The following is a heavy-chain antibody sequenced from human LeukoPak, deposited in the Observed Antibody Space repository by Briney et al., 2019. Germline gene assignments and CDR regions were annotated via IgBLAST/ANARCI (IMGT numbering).Heavy chain of an antibody. J-gene: IGHJ4*02. D-gene: IGHD3-22*01. CDR3: ARDYDSSGYFDY. V-gene: IGHV4-34*01. Sequence: MASETLSLTCAVYGGSFSGYYWSWIRQPPGKGLEWIGEINHSRSTNYNPSLKSRVTISVDTSKNQFSLKLSSVTAADTAVYYCARDYDSSGYFDYWGQGTLVTVSS. CDR2: INHSRST. CDR1: GGSFSGYY.